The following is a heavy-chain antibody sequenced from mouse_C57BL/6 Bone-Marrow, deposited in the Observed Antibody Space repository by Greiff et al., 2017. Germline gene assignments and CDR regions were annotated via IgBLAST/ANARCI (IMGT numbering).Heavy chain of an antibody. CDR1: GYTFTDSY. J-gene: IGHJ2*01. D-gene: IGHD1-1*01. V-gene: IGHV1-76*01. CDR3: ARPDYYGYFDY. Sequence: VQLQESGAELVRPGASVKLSCKASGYTFTDSYINWVKQRPGQGLEWIARIYPGSGNTYYNEKFKGKATLTAEKSSSTAYMQLSSLTSEDSAVYFCARPDYYGYFDYWGQGTTLTVSS. CDR2: IYPGSGNT.